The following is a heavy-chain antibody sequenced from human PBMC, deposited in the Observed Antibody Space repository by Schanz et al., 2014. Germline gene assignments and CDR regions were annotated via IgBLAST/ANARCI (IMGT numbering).Heavy chain of an antibody. V-gene: IGHV1-18*01. CDR1: GYTFTSYG. D-gene: IGHD2-2*01. CDR3: ARERRRYCSTASCLHDNWFDP. J-gene: IGHJ5*02. CDR2: ISAYTNNT. Sequence: QVQLVQSGAEVKKPGASVKVSCKASGYTFTSYGINWVRQAPGQGLEWMGWISAYTNNTNYAQKVQGRVTMTTDTSTGTACMELRSLRSDDTAVYYCARERRRYCSTASCLHDNWFDPWGQGTLVIVSS.